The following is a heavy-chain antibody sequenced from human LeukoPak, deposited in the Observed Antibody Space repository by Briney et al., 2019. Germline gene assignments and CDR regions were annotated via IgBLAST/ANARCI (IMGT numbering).Heavy chain of an antibody. D-gene: IGHD1-1*01. CDR2: IYYSGST. CDR3: ARRTNWFDP. Sequence: SETLSLTCTVSAGSISSGDYYWSWIRQPPGKGLEWIGYIYYSGSTYYNPSLKRRVTISVDTSKNQFSLKVSSVTAADTAVYYCARRTNWFDPWGQGTLVTVSS. V-gene: IGHV4-30-4*01. CDR1: AGSISSGDYY. J-gene: IGHJ5*02.